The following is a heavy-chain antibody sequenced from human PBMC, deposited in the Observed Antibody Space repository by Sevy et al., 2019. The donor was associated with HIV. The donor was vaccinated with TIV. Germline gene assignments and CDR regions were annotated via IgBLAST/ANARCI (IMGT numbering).Heavy chain of an antibody. Sequence: ASVKVSCKASGYTFTFYDINWVRQATGQGLEWVGWMNPNSGNTGYAQKFQGRVTMTRNNSISTAYMELSSLRSEDTAVFYCARGASLYSSSIIEYDYWGQGTLVTVSS. D-gene: IGHD6-6*01. CDR1: GYTFTFYD. CDR3: ARGASLYSSSIIEYDY. CDR2: MNPNSGNT. J-gene: IGHJ4*02. V-gene: IGHV1-8*01.